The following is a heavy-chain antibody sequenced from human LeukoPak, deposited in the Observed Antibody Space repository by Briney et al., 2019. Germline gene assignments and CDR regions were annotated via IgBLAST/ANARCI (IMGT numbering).Heavy chain of an antibody. D-gene: IGHD1-26*01. CDR1: GYSISSNYY. V-gene: IGHV4-38-2*02. Sequence: SETLSLTCTVSGYSISSNYYWGWIRQPPGKGLEWIGSIYHSGSTYYNPSLKSRVTISVDTSKNQFSLKLSSVTAADTAVYYCARLRRVGATPFDYWGQGTLVTVSS. CDR3: ARLRRVGATPFDY. J-gene: IGHJ4*02. CDR2: IYHSGST.